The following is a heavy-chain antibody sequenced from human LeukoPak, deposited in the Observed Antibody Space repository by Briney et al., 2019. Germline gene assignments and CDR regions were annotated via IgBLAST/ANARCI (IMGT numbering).Heavy chain of an antibody. Sequence: KPSETLSLTCAVYGGSFSGYYWSWICQPPGKGLEWIGEINHSGSTNYNPSLKSRVTISVDTSKNQFSLKLSSVTAADTAVYYCARDCDWFDPWGQGTLVTVSS. CDR3: ARDCDWFDP. D-gene: IGHD2-21*01. CDR1: GGSFSGYY. J-gene: IGHJ5*02. CDR2: INHSGST. V-gene: IGHV4-34*01.